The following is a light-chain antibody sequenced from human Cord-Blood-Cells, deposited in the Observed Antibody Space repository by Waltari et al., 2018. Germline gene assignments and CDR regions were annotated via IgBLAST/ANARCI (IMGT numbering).Light chain of an antibody. CDR1: QSISSY. CDR3: QPSYSTLLT. Sequence: IQMTQSPSSLSASVGDRVTITCRASQSISSYLSWYQQKPGKAPKLLIYAASSLQSGVPSTFSGSGSGTEFIITISRLQPEDFAAYDCQPSYSTLLTFSGGTKVDIK. CDR2: AAS. V-gene: IGKV1-39*01. J-gene: IGKJ4*01.